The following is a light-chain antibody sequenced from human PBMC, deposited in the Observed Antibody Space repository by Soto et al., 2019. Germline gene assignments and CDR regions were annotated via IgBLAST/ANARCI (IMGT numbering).Light chain of an antibody. J-gene: IGKJ2*01. CDR3: QQYGSSPYT. CDR2: GAS. Sequence: EIVLTQSPGTLSLSPGERAILSCRASQSFTNNYLAWYRHQPGQAPRLLIYGASSRASGIPDRFSGSGSGTGFTLIISGLEPEDSAVYSCQQYGSSPYTFGQGTKLEIK. CDR1: QSFTNNY. V-gene: IGKV3-20*01.